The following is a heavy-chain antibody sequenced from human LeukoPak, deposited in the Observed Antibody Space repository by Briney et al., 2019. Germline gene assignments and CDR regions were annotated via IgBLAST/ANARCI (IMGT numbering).Heavy chain of an antibody. Sequence: SETLSLTCTVSGGSISSYYWSWIRQPPGEGLEWIGYIYYSGSTNYNPSLKSRVTISVDTSKNQFSLKLSSVTAADTAVYYCARWDCSSTSCYIGYWGQGTLVTVSS. CDR3: ARWDCSSTSCYIGY. CDR2: IYYSGST. D-gene: IGHD2-2*02. J-gene: IGHJ4*02. V-gene: IGHV4-59*01. CDR1: GGSISSYY.